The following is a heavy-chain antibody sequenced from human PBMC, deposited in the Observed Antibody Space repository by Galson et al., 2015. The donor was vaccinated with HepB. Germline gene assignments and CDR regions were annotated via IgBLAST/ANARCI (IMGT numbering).Heavy chain of an antibody. CDR1: GHIFTSYY. Sequence: SVKVSCKASGHIFTSYYMHWVRQAPGQGLEWMGIINPSGGSTSYAQKFQGRVTMTRDTSTSTVYMELSSLRSEDTAVYYCARSSCGWYSDLDYWGQGTLVTVSS. J-gene: IGHJ4*02. V-gene: IGHV1-46*01. D-gene: IGHD6-19*01. CDR3: ARSSCGWYSDLDY. CDR2: INPSGGST.